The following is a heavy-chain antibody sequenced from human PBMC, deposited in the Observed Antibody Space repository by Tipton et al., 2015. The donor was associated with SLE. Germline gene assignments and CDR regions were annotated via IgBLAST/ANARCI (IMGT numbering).Heavy chain of an antibody. J-gene: IGHJ2*01. D-gene: IGHD6-13*01. V-gene: IGHV4-34*01. CDR3: ARGDGIAAAGLRGRYFDL. Sequence: LRLSCTVSGGSFSGYYWSWIRQPPGKGLEWIGEINHSGSTNYNPSLKSRVTISVDTSKNQFSLKLSSVTAADTAVYYCARGDGIAAAGLRGRYFDLWGRGTLVTVSS. CDR2: INHSGST. CDR1: GGSFSGYY.